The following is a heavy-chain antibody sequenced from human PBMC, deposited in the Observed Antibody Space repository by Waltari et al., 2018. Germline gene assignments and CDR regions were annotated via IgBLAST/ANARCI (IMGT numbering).Heavy chain of an antibody. Sequence: VQLQESGPGLVKPSETLSLRCNVSGDSIRSHFWSWIRQAPGKGLEWIGHMYFIGTKDYNPALKSRVAISIDTSKNHFSLSLRSVTAADTAIYYCARLPRGSVIIGAFDIWGQGTQVTVSS. D-gene: IGHD3-22*01. CDR2: MYFIGTK. V-gene: IGHV4-59*11. CDR3: ARLPRGSVIIGAFDI. CDR1: GDSIRSHF. J-gene: IGHJ3*02.